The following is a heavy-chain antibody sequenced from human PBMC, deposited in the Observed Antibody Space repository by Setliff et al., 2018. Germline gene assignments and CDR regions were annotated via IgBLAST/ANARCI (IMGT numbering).Heavy chain of an antibody. CDR1: GFTFSDYS. J-gene: IGHJ6*02. CDR3: AKDYYDILSAAGMDV. V-gene: IGHV3-21*01. Sequence: GGSLRLSCAASGFTFSDYSMHWVRQAPGKGLEWVSSITSTLYYADSVKGRFTISRDNSKKTLYLQMNSLRAEETAVYYCAKDYYDILSAAGMDVWGQGTTVTVSS. D-gene: IGHD3-9*01. CDR2: ITSTL.